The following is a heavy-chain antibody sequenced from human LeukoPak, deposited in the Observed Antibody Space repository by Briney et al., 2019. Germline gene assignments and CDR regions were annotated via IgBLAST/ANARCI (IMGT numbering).Heavy chain of an antibody. CDR3: ARLSRTTVTTPHAGYFDY. CDR1: GGSISSSSYY. CDR2: IYYSGST. D-gene: IGHD4-17*01. J-gene: IGHJ4*02. Sequence: ASETLSLTCTVSGGSISSSSYYWGWIRQPPGKGLEWIGSIYYSGSTYHNPSLKSRVTVSVDTSKNQFSLKLSSVTAADTAVYYCARLSRTTVTTPHAGYFDYWGQGTLVTVSS. V-gene: IGHV4-39*01.